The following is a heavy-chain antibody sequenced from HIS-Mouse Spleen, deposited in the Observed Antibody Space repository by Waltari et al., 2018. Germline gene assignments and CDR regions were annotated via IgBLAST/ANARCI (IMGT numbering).Heavy chain of an antibody. D-gene: IGHD6-13*01. CDR2: IIPILGIA. Sequence: QVQLVQSGAEVKKPGSSVKVSCKASGGTFSSYAISWLRQAPGQGREWMGRIIPILGIANYAQKFQGRVTITADKSTSTAYMELSSLRSEDTAVYYCARHPEIAAAVGAFDIWGQGTMVTVSS. CDR3: ARHPEIAAAVGAFDI. J-gene: IGHJ3*02. CDR1: GGTFSSYA. V-gene: IGHV1-69*04.